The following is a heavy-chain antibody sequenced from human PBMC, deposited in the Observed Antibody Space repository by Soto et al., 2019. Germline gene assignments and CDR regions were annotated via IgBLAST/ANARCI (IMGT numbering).Heavy chain of an antibody. J-gene: IGHJ4*02. CDR1: GGTFSSYA. V-gene: IGHV1-69*13. CDR2: IIPIFGTA. Sequence: GASVKVSCKASGGTFSSYAISWVRQAPGQGLEWMGGIIPIFGTANYAQKFQGRVTITADESTSTAYMELSSLRSEDTAVYYCARETTDYYGSGVYFDYWGQGTLVTVSS. CDR3: ARETTDYYGSGVYFDY. D-gene: IGHD3-10*01.